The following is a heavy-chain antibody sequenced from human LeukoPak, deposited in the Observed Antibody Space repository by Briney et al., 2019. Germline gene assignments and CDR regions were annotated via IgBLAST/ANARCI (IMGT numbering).Heavy chain of an antibody. CDR3: ARPAPTGVDAFDI. V-gene: IGHV1-46*01. CDR1: GYTFTNYH. Sequence: ASVKVSCKASGYTFTNYHMHWVGQAPGQGLEWMGTIDPSGGRTSYAQKFQGRVTLTGDTSTSTVYMELSSLRSEDTAVYYCARPAPTGVDAFDIWGQGTLVTVSS. CDR2: IDPSGGRT. D-gene: IGHD3-10*01. J-gene: IGHJ3*02.